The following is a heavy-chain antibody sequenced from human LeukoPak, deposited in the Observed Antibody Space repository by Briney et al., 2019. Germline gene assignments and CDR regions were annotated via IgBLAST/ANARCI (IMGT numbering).Heavy chain of an antibody. J-gene: IGHJ6*02. CDR3: ARRPWQQLSTYDYYGMDV. CDR2: IYSGGST. D-gene: IGHD6-13*01. V-gene: IGHV3-53*04. Sequence: GGSLRLSCAASGFTVSSNYMSWVRQAPGKGLEWVSVIYSGGSTYYADSVKGRFTISRHNSKNTLYLQMNSLRAEDTAVYYCARRPWQQLSTYDYYGMDVWGQGTTVTVSS. CDR1: GFTVSSNY.